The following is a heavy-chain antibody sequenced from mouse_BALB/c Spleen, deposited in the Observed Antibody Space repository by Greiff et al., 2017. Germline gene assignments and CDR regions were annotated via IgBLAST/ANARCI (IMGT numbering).Heavy chain of an antibody. V-gene: IGHV1-7*01. J-gene: IGHJ2*01. D-gene: IGHD1-2*01. CDR1: GYTFTSYW. Sequence: VKLMESGAELAKPGASVKMSCKASGYTFTSYWMHWVKQRPGQGLEWIGYINPSTGYTEYNQKFKDKATLTADKSSSTAYMQLSSLTSEDSAVYYCAREYYGPYFDYWGQGTTLTVSS. CDR2: INPSTGYT. CDR3: AREYYGPYFDY.